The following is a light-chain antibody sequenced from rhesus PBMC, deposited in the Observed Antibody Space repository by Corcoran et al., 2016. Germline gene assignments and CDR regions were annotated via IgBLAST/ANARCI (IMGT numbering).Light chain of an antibody. CDR3: QQHDNSPWT. CDR1: QGISNW. CDR2: RAS. J-gene: IGKJ1*01. V-gene: IGKV1-69*01. Sequence: DIQMTQSPSSLSASVGDRVTLTCRASQGISNWLAWYQQKPGKAPKFMIDRASNLEKGVPSRISGSRYGTDFTLTISSLQPEDIATYYCQQHDNSPWTFGQGTKVEIK.